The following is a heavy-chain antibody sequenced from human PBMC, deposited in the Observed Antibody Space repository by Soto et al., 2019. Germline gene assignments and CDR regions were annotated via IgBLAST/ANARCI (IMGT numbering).Heavy chain of an antibody. J-gene: IGHJ6*02. CDR2: INHSGST. Sequence: SETLSLTCAVYGGSFSGYYWSWIRQPPGKGLEWIGEINHSGSTNYNPSLKSRVTISVDTSKNQFSLKLSSVTAADTAVYYCAARCSGGSCGYYYYGMDVRGQRTKVTVSS. V-gene: IGHV4-34*01. CDR1: GGSFSGYY. D-gene: IGHD2-15*01. CDR3: AARCSGGSCGYYYYGMDV.